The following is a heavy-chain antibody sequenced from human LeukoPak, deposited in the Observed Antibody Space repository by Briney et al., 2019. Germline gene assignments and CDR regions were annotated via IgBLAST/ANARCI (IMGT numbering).Heavy chain of an antibody. CDR2: IIPIFGTA. CDR1: GGTFSSYA. CDR3: ARAATTVIDYYFDY. D-gene: IGHD4-17*01. J-gene: IGHJ4*02. V-gene: IGHV1-69*06. Sequence: ASVKVSCMASGGTFSSYAISWVRQAPGQGLEWMGGIIPIFGTANYAQKFQGRVTITADKSTSTAYMELSSLRSEDTAVYYCARAATTVIDYYFDYWGQGTLVTVSS.